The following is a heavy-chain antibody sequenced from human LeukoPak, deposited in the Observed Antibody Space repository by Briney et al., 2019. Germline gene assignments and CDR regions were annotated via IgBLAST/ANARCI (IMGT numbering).Heavy chain of an antibody. J-gene: IGHJ4*02. D-gene: IGHD2-2*01. V-gene: IGHV3-23*01. Sequence: GGSLRLSCAASGFTFSSYAMSWVRQAPGKGLEWVSAISGSGGSTYYADSVKGRFTISRDNSKNTLYLQMNSLRAEDTAVYYCAKRLYCSTTTCYGFDYWGQGTLVTVSS. CDR3: AKRLYCSTTTCYGFDY. CDR2: ISGSGGST. CDR1: GFTFSSYA.